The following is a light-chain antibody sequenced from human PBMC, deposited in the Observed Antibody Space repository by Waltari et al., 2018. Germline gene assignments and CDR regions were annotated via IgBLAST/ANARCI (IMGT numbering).Light chain of an antibody. Sequence: QSALTQPPSASGSPGQSVPTSCSGTNSDIGTYNYVSWFQQHPGRAPKLLIYEVNKRPSGVPDRFSGSKSDNRASLTVSGLQADDEAVYHCSSYAGSNTLVFGGGTKLTVL. V-gene: IGLV2-8*01. CDR2: EVN. CDR1: NSDIGTYNY. J-gene: IGLJ2*01. CDR3: SSYAGSNTLV.